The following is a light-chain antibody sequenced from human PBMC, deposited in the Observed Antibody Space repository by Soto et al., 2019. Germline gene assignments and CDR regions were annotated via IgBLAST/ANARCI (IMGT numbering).Light chain of an antibody. CDR2: DVT. V-gene: IGLV2-14*03. CDR3: SSYTTSNTRQIV. CDR1: SNDVGGYNY. J-gene: IGLJ1*01. Sequence: QSALTQPASVSGSPGQSITISCTGTSNDVGGYNYVSWYQHHPGKAPKLIIYDVTNRPSGVSNPFSGSKSGNTASLTISGLQPEDEADYYCSSYTTSNTRQIVFGTGTKATVL.